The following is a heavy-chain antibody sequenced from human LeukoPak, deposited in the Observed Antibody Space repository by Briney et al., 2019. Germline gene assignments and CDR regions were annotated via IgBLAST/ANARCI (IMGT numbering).Heavy chain of an antibody. CDR3: ASRDIAAAGYWYFDL. D-gene: IGHD6-13*01. CDR2: IYHSGST. V-gene: IGHV4-4*02. J-gene: IGHJ2*01. Sequence: SETLSLTCAVSGGSISSSNWWSWVRQPPGKGLEWIGEIYHSGSTNYNPSLKSRVTISVDKSKNQFSLKLSSVTAADTAVYYCASRDIAAAGYWYFDLWGRGTLVTVSS. CDR1: GGSISSSNW.